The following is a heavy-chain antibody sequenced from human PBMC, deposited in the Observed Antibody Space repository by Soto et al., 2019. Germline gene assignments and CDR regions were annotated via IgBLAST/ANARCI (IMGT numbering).Heavy chain of an antibody. D-gene: IGHD3-3*01. J-gene: IGHJ3*02. CDR3: ARGRGAYYDFSNDAFDI. CDR2: MNPNSGNT. Sequence: GASVKVSCKATGYTFTSYDINWLRQATGQGLEWMGWMNPNSGNTGYAQKFQGRVTMTRNTSISTAYMELSSLRSEDTAVYYCARGRGAYYDFSNDAFDIWGQGTMVTVSS. V-gene: IGHV1-8*01. CDR1: GYTFTSYD.